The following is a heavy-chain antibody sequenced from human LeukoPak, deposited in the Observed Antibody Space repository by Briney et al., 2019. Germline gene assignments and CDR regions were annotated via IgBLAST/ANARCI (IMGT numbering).Heavy chain of an antibody. D-gene: IGHD6-13*01. CDR3: ARGSIAAAGTLDS. J-gene: IGHJ4*02. Sequence: ASVKVSCKASGYTFTSYGISWVRQAPGQGLEWMGWINTNTGNPTSAQGFTGRFVFSLDTSVSTAYLQISRLKPEDTAVYFCARGSIAAAGTLDSWGQGTLVTVSS. CDR2: INTNTGNP. V-gene: IGHV7-4-1*02. CDR1: GYTFTSYG.